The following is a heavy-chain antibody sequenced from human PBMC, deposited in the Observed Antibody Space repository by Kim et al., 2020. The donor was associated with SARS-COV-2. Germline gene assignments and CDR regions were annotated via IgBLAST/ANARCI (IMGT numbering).Heavy chain of an antibody. Sequence: SETLSLTCAVSGGSISSSNWWSWVRQPPGKGLEWIGEIYHSGSTNYNPSLKSRVTISVDKSKNQFSLKLSSVTAADTAVYYCARDGGSGGYSGYDSDYWGQGTLVTVSS. J-gene: IGHJ4*02. CDR3: ARDGGSGGYSGYDSDY. CDR2: IYHSGST. CDR1: GGSISSSNW. V-gene: IGHV4-4*02. D-gene: IGHD5-12*01.